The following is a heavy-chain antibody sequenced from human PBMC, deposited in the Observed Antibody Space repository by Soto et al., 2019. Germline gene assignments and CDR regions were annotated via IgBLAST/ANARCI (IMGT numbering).Heavy chain of an antibody. CDR1: GGSISSSNW. V-gene: IGHV4-4*02. CDR2: IYHSGNT. D-gene: IGHD1-26*01. J-gene: IGHJ5*02. Sequence: VQLRQSGPGLVKPSGTLSLTCAVSGGSISSSNWWTWVRQAPGKGLEWIGEIYHSGNTYYNPSLTGLVTITVDKSNNQFSLKLNSVTAADKAVYYCATLPPRVVASLLPITTWGQGTLVTVSS. CDR3: ATLPPRVVASLLPITT.